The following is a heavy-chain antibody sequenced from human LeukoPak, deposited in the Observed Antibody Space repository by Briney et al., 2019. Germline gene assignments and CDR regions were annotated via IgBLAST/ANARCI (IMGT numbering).Heavy chain of an antibody. D-gene: IGHD3-3*01. CDR2: IYYSGST. J-gene: IGHJ4*02. CDR1: GGSISSVGYY. V-gene: IGHV4-31*03. Sequence: SQTLSLTCTVSGGSISSVGYYWSWIRQHPGKGLEWIGYIYYSGSTYYNPSPKSRVTISVDTSKNQFSLKLSSVTAADTAVYYCARDSLFAPFDYWGQGTLVTVSS. CDR3: ARDSLFAPFDY.